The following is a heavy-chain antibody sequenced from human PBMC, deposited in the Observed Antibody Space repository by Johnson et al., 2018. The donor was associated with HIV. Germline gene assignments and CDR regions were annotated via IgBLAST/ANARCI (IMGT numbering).Heavy chain of an antibody. D-gene: IGHD4-23*01. V-gene: IGHV3-30*18. Sequence: QVQLVESGGGLVQPGGSLRLSCAASGFTFDDYGMSWVRQAPGKGLEWVAVISSGGSNKYYADSVKGRFTVPRDNSKNTLYLQMNSLRADDTAVYYCAKESETYGGNIGFQHAFDIWGQGTMVTVSS. CDR3: AKESETYGGNIGFQHAFDI. J-gene: IGHJ3*02. CDR2: ISSGGSNK. CDR1: GFTFDDYG.